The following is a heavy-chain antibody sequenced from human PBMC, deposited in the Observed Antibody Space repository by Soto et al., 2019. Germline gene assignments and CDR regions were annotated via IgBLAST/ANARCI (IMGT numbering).Heavy chain of an antibody. CDR3: ARGHTVWFGELFYYYYYGMDV. Sequence: ASVKVSCKASGYTFTRYDINWVRQATGQGLEWMGWMNPNSGNTGYAQKFQGRVTMTRNTSISTAYMELSSLRSEDTAVYYCARGHTVWFGELFYYYYYGMDVWGQGTTVTVSS. D-gene: IGHD3-10*01. CDR1: GYTFTRYD. V-gene: IGHV1-8*01. J-gene: IGHJ6*02. CDR2: MNPNSGNT.